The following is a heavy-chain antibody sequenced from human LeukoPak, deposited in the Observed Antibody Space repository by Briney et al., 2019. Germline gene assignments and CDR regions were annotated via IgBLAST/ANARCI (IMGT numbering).Heavy chain of an antibody. V-gene: IGHV4-34*01. CDR2: INHSGST. J-gene: IGHJ5*02. CDR1: GGSLSGYY. CDR3: ARFPRWFDP. Sequence: SETLSLTCAVYGGSLSGYYWSWIRQPPGKGLEWIGEINHSGSTDYNPSLKSRVTISVDTSKNHFSLRLSPVTAADTAVYYCARFPRWFDPWGQGTLVTVFS.